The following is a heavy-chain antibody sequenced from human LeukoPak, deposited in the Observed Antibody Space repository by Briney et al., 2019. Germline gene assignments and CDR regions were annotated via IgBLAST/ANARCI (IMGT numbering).Heavy chain of an antibody. D-gene: IGHD3-22*01. CDR3: AIYPRYYYDSSGYYGY. J-gene: IGHJ4*02. CDR2: IIPIFGTA. Sequence: GASVKVSCKASGGTFSSYAISWVRQAPGQGLEWMGGIIPIFGTANYAQKFQGRVTMTTDTSTSTAYMELRSLRSDDTAVYYCAIYPRYYYDSSGYYGYWGQGTLVTVSS. CDR1: GGTFSSYA. V-gene: IGHV1-69*05.